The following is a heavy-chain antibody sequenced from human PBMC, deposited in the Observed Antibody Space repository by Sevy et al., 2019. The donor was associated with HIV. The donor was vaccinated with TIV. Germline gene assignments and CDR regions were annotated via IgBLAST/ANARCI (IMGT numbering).Heavy chain of an antibody. CDR3: AKVDSSGYYYLDY. CDR1: GFTFSSYG. J-gene: IGHJ4*02. Sequence: GGSLRLSCAASGFTFSSYGMHWVRQAPGKGLEWVAVISYDGSNKYYADSVKGRFTISRDNSKNTLYLQMNSLRAEDTAVYYCAKVDSSGYYYLDYWGQGTLVTVSS. D-gene: IGHD3-22*01. CDR2: ISYDGSNK. V-gene: IGHV3-30*18.